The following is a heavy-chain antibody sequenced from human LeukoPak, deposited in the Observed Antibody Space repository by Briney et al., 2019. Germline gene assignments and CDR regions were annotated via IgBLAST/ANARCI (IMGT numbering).Heavy chain of an antibody. CDR3: GRPRYCTGGDCHNNFGY. V-gene: IGHV1-69*13. D-gene: IGHD2-8*02. Sequence: GASVKVSCKASGGTFSDYMVNWVRQAPGQGLEWMGGIIPILHTPNYAQKFQGRITITADESTSTAYMELSSLRFEDTAVYYCGRPRYCTGGDCHNNFGYWGKGTLVTVSS. CDR1: GGTFSDYM. J-gene: IGHJ4*02. CDR2: IIPILHTP.